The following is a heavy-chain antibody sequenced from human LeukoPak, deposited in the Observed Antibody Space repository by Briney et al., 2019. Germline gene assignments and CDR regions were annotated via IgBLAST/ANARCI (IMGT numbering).Heavy chain of an antibody. D-gene: IGHD2-15*01. CDR1: GLTFSSYA. V-gene: IGHV3-23*01. CDR3: AKGVGFCTGGSCYSTLDS. CDR2: ISAGGSKT. J-gene: IGHJ4*02. Sequence: GSLRLSCAASGLTFSSYAMSWVRQAPGKGLEWVSTISAGGSKTYYADSVKGRFTVSRDNSENSLYLQTSSLRAEDTAVYYCAKGVGFCTGGSCYSTLDSWGQGTLVTVSS.